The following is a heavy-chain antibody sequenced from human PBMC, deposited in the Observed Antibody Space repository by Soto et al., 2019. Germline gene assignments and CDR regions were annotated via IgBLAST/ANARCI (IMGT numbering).Heavy chain of an antibody. CDR3: VRTSSY. CDR1: GFAVNSDY. J-gene: IGHJ4*02. Sequence: TGGSLRLSCAASGFAVNSDYMSWVRQAPGKGLEWVSVIFGGGTTKYADSVKGRFTISRDNSKNTLFLQMNSLRAEDTAVYYCVRTSSYWGQGTRVTVS. CDR2: IFGGGTT. D-gene: IGHD2-2*01. V-gene: IGHV3-53*01.